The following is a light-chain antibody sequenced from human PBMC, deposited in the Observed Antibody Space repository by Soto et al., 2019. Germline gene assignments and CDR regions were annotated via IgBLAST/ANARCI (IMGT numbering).Light chain of an antibody. J-gene: IGKJ4*01. CDR2: GAS. V-gene: IGKV3-15*01. CDR3: QHYNNWPPLT. CDR1: QSISSN. Sequence: EIVMTQSPATLSLPPGERATLSCRASQSISSNLAWYQQKPGQAPRLLIYGASTRAPDIPARFSGSGSGTEFTLTISSLQSADFAVYYCQHYNNWPPLTFGGGTKVDIK.